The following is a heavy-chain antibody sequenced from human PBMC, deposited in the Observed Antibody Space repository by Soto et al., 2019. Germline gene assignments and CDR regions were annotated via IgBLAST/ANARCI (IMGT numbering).Heavy chain of an antibody. D-gene: IGHD2-21*02. CDR1: GSTFSSYT. Sequence: QVQLVQSGAEVKKPGSSVKVSCQASGSTFSSYTVSWVRQAPGQGLEWMGRIIPVLGVTNYAPKFKGRVTISADKSKTTDYMELSSRGSGDTAVYYCARRRYCGADCYSKYYYGMDVWCQGTTVTVSS. CDR3: ARRRYCGADCYSKYYYGMDV. J-gene: IGHJ6*02. V-gene: IGHV1-69*02. CDR2: IIPVLGVT.